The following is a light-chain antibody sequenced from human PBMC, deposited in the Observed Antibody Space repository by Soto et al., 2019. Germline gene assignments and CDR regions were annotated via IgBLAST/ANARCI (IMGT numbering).Light chain of an antibody. CDR1: QSISSS. CDR3: QQRSEGPRT. J-gene: IGKJ1*01. CDR2: DAS. V-gene: IGKV3-11*01. Sequence: EIVLTQSPATLSLSTGERATLSCRASQSISSSLAWYQQKPGQAPRLLIYDASSRATGFPARFSGSGSGTDFTLTIGSLEPEDFAVYYCQQRSEGPRTFGQGTKLEIQ.